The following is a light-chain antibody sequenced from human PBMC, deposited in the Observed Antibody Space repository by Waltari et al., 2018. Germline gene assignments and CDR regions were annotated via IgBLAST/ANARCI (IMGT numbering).Light chain of an antibody. Sequence: QSALTHLASGSGPPEQPTTIPGTGTGGDVGGYSNSPGFQHHPGKAPQLMIYDVNARPSGVSNRFSGSKSGNTASLTISGLQAEDEADYFCSSFTTSRAHVLFGGGTKLTVL. V-gene: IGLV2-14*03. CDR2: DVN. CDR1: GGDVGGYS. CDR3: SSFTTSRAHVL. J-gene: IGLJ2*01.